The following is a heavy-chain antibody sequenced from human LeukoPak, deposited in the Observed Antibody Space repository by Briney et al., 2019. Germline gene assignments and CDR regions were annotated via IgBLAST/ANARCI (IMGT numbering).Heavy chain of an antibody. J-gene: IGHJ3*02. CDR3: ARGEDAFDI. CDR2: INHSGGT. CDR1: GGSFSGYS. Sequence: PSETLSLTCAVYGGSFSGYSWNWIRQPPVKGLEWIGEINHSGGTNYNPSLKSRVTISVDTSKKQFSLKLSSVTAADTAVYYCARGEDAFDIWGQGTMVTVSS. V-gene: IGHV4-34*01.